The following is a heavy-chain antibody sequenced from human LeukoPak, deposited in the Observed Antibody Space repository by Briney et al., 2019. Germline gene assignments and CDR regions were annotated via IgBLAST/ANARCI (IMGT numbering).Heavy chain of an antibody. V-gene: IGHV3-9*01. CDR1: GFTFDDYA. D-gene: IGHD3-10*01. CDR3: AKDYGAGSDYNWLFDY. CDR2: ISCNIDSI. Sequence: PGGSLRLSCAASGFTFDDYAMDWVRQAPGKGLEWVSGISCNIDSIGYAHSVKGLFTISRDNAKNSLYLQMNSLGAEDTALYHCAKDYGAGSDYNWLFDYWGQGTLVTVS. J-gene: IGHJ4*02.